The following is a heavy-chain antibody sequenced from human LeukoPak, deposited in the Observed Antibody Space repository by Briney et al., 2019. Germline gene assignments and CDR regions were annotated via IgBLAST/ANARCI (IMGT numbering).Heavy chain of an antibody. Sequence: GGSLRLSCAASGFTFSDYYMSWIRQAPGKGLEWVSYISSSGSTIYYADSVKGRFTISRDNAKNSLYLQMNSLRDEDTAVYYCARDSVSSGWYDNWFDPWGQGTLVTVSS. CDR1: GFTFSDYY. J-gene: IGHJ5*02. V-gene: IGHV3-11*04. CDR2: ISSSGSTI. D-gene: IGHD6-19*01. CDR3: ARDSVSSGWYDNWFDP.